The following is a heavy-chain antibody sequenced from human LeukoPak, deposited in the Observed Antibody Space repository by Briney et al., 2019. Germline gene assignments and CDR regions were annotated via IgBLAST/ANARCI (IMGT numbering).Heavy chain of an antibody. J-gene: IGHJ5*02. Sequence: SETLSLTCTVSGGSISTSNYYWGWIRQPPGKGLEWIGNIFYSGSTYYNPSLKSRVTISVDTSKNQFSLKLSSVTAADTAAYYCASSDYGDYGGWFDPWGQGTLVTVSS. CDR3: ASSDYGDYGGWFDP. D-gene: IGHD4-17*01. CDR2: IFYSGST. V-gene: IGHV4-39*07. CDR1: GGSISTSNYY.